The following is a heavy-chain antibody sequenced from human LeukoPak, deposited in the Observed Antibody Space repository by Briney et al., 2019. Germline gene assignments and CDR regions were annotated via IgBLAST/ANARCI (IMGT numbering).Heavy chain of an antibody. CDR3: AKDPRSYCSSTSCPPWFDP. V-gene: IGHV3-33*06. CDR1: GFTFSSYG. CDR2: IWYDGSNK. J-gene: IGHJ5*02. D-gene: IGHD2-2*01. Sequence: GGSLRLSRAASGFTFSSYGMHWVRQAPGKGLEWVAVIWYDGSNKYYADSVKGRFTISRDNSKNTLYLQMNSLRAEDTAVYYCAKDPRSYCSSTSCPPWFDPWGQGTLVTVSS.